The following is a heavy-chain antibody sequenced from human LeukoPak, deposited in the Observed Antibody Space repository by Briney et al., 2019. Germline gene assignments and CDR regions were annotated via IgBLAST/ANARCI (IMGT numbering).Heavy chain of an antibody. CDR3: ARDTYDFWSGYYRNYGMDV. V-gene: IGHV3-21*01. J-gene: IGHJ6*02. D-gene: IGHD3-3*01. CDR2: ISSSSSYI. CDR1: GFTFSSYG. Sequence: GGSLRLSCAASGFTFSSYGMHWVRQAPGKGLEWVSSISSSSSYIYYADSVKGRFTISRDNAKNSLYLQMNSLRAEDTAVYYCARDTYDFWSGYYRNYGMDVWGQGTTVTVSS.